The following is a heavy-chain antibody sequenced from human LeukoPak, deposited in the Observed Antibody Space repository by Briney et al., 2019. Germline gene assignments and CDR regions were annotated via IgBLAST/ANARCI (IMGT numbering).Heavy chain of an antibody. CDR3: ARVTMIVVPDAFDI. CDR2: IKQDGSEK. CDR1: GFTFSSYW. Sequence: GGPLRLSCAASGFTFSSYWMSWVRQAPGKGLEWVANIKQDGSEKYYVDSVKGRFSISRDNAKNSLYLQMNSLRAEDTAVYYCARVTMIVVPDAFDIWGQGTMVTVSS. D-gene: IGHD3-22*01. J-gene: IGHJ3*02. V-gene: IGHV3-7*01.